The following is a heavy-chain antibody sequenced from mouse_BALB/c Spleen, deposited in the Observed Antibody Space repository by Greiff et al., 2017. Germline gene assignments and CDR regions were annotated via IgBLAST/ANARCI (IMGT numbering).Heavy chain of an antibody. J-gene: IGHJ2*01. CDR1: GFTFSSYA. Sequence: EVKLEESGGGLVKPGGSLKLSCAASGFTFSSYAMSWVRQTPEKRLEWVASISSGGSTYYPDSVKGRFTISRDNARNILYLQMSSLRSEDTAMYYCARGRGYDAYFDYWGQGTTLTVSS. V-gene: IGHV5-6-5*01. CDR3: ARGRGYDAYFDY. D-gene: IGHD2-2*01. CDR2: ISSGGST.